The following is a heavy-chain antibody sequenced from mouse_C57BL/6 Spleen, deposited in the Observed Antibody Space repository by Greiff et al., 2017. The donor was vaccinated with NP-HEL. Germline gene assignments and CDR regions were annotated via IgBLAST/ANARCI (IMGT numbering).Heavy chain of an antibody. CDR2: ISDGGSYT. J-gene: IGHJ1*03. D-gene: IGHD2-5*01. V-gene: IGHV5-4*01. CDR3: ASRTYYSNYWYFDV. Sequence: EVHLVESGGGLVKPGGSLKLSCAASGFTFSSYAMSWVRQTPEKRLEWVATISDGGSYTYYPDNVKGRFTISRDNAKNNLYLQMSHLKSEDTAMYYCASRTYYSNYWYFDVWGTGTTVTVSS. CDR1: GFTFSSYA.